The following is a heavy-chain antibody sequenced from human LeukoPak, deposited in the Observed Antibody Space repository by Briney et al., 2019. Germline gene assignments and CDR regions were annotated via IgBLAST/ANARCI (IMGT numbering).Heavy chain of an antibody. Sequence: SETLSLTCTVSGGSIRRDFWSWIRQPPRKGLEWIGYIYYTGSTNYNPSLKSRVTISIDTSKNQFSLRLSSVTAADTAVYYCASGYGDYWFHPWGQGTLVTVSS. CDR2: IYYTGST. CDR3: ASGYGDYWFHP. D-gene: IGHD4-17*01. J-gene: IGHJ5*02. V-gene: IGHV4-59*01. CDR1: GGSIRRDF.